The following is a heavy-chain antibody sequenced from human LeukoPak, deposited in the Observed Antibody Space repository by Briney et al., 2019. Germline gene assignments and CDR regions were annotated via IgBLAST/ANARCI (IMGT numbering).Heavy chain of an antibody. D-gene: IGHD1-1*01. Sequence: PSETLSLACTVSGGSISSYYWSWMRQPPGQGLVWIGYIHYSGTTNYNPSLKGRVTISVDTSKIQFSLKLTSVTAADTAVYYCARVSWFPGTSYYYMDVWGKGTTVTVSS. V-gene: IGHV4-59*01. CDR1: GGSISSYY. CDR3: ARVSWFPGTSYYYMDV. J-gene: IGHJ6*03. CDR2: IHYSGTT.